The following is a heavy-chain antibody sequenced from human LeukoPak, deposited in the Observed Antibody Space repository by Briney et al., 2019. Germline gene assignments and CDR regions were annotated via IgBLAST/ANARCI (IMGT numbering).Heavy chain of an antibody. D-gene: IGHD1-14*01. CDR3: ARDSGTTALDY. CDR2: IYYSGST. J-gene: IGHJ4*02. V-gene: IGHV4-30-4*08. CDR1: GGSTSSGDYY. Sequence: PSQTLSLTCTVSGGSTSSGDYYWSWIRQPPGKGLEWIGYIYYSGSTYHNPSLKSRVTISVDTSKNQFSLKLSSVTAADTAVYYCARDSGTTALDYWGQGTLVTVSS.